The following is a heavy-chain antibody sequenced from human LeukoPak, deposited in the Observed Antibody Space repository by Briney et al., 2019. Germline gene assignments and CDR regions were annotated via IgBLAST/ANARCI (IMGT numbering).Heavy chain of an antibody. V-gene: IGHV3-21*01. CDR2: IGSRTGNI. J-gene: IGHJ4*02. CDR3: ARETEPLDYGDSTNLDY. Sequence: PGASLRLSCAASGFTFDTYAMTWVRQAPGKGLEWVAFIGSRTGNIYYADSVKGRFTISRDNLKNSLYLQMNSLRAEDTAVYYCARETEPLDYGDSTNLDYWGQGTLVTVSS. CDR1: GFTFDTYA. D-gene: IGHD4-17*01.